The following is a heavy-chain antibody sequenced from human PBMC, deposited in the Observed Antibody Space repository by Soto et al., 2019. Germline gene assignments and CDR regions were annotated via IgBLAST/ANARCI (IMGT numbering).Heavy chain of an antibody. Sequence: GASVKGSCKASGDTFTDYYIHWVRQAPGQGLEWMGTVNPSGGHTTYAQHFLGRVTMTRDTSTSTLYMELTSLTSDDTAIYYCARGGHVVVVTAALDYWGQGTLVTVSS. V-gene: IGHV1-46*01. J-gene: IGHJ4*02. CDR2: VNPSGGHT. CDR1: GDTFTDYY. CDR3: ARGGHVVVVTAALDY. D-gene: IGHD2-21*02.